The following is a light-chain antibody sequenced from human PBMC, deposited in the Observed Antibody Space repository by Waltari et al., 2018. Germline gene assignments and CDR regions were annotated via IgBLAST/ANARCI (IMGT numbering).Light chain of an antibody. V-gene: IGKV3-11*01. Sequence: EIVLTQSPSTLSLSPGERDTLSCRASQSVSSYLACYQQKSGQAPRLLIYDASNRATGIPARFSGSGSGTDFTLTISSLEPEDFAVYYCQQRSNFMYTFGQGTKLEIK. CDR1: QSVSSY. CDR3: QQRSNFMYT. J-gene: IGKJ2*01. CDR2: DAS.